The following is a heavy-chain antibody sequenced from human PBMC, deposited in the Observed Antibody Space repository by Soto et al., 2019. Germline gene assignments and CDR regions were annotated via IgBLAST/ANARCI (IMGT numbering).Heavy chain of an antibody. Sequence: QVQLQESGPGLVKPSQTLSLTCTVSGGSISSGGYYCSWIRHHPGKGLEWIGYIYNRGGTYYNPPLKSRVTISVDTSKNQFSLKLSSVTAADTAVYYCARVFGFGGMDVWGQGTTVTVSS. D-gene: IGHD3-10*01. CDR2: IYNRGGT. J-gene: IGHJ6*02. CDR3: ARVFGFGGMDV. V-gene: IGHV4-31*03. CDR1: GGSISSGGYY.